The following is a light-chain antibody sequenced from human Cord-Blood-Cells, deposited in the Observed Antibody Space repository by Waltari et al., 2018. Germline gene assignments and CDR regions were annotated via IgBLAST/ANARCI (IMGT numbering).Light chain of an antibody. V-gene: IGLV1-40*01. CDR2: GNS. CDR1: SAHIGAVAD. J-gene: IGLJ1*01. Sequence: QSVLTHPPPVSGARAQRLTTPCTGCSAHIGAVADVHWYQQLPGTAPKLLISGNSNRPSGVPDRFSGSKSGTSASLAITGLQAEDEADYYCQSYDSSLSGYVFGTGTKVTV. CDR3: QSYDSSLSGYV.